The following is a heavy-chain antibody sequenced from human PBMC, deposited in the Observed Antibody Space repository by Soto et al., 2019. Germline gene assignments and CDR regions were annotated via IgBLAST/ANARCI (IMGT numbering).Heavy chain of an antibody. V-gene: IGHV4-31*03. D-gene: IGHD2-8*01. J-gene: IGHJ4*02. CDR2: IYYSGST. CDR3: ARENGLMVYALDY. CDR1: GGSISSGGYY. Sequence: SETLSLTCTVSGGSISSGGYYWSWIRQHPGKGLEWIGYIYYSGSTYYNPSLKSRVTLSVDTSKNQFSLKLSSVTAAAPAVYSCARENGLMVYALDYWGQGTLVTVSS.